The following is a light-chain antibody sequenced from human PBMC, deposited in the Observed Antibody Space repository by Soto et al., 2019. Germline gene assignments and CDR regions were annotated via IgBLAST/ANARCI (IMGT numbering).Light chain of an antibody. Sequence: DIQMTQSPSSLSASVGDRVTITCRSSQSISSWLAWYQQKPGKAPKLLIYDASSLESGVPSRFSGSGSGTEFPLTISSLKPDDFATYYCQQYNSYPRTFGQGTKVDIK. CDR3: QQYNSYPRT. CDR1: QSISSW. J-gene: IGKJ1*01. CDR2: DAS. V-gene: IGKV1-5*01.